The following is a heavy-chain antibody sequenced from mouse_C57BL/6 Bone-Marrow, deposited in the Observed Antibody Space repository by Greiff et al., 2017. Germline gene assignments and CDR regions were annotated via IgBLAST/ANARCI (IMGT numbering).Heavy chain of an antibody. Sequence: QVQLQQPGAELVRPGSSVKLSCKASGYTFTSYRMHWVKQRPIQGLEWIGNIDPSDSETHYNQKFKDKATLTVDKSSSTAYMQLSSLTSEDSAVYYCARGGYYVSLAYWGQGTLVTVSA. CDR2: IDPSDSET. CDR3: ARGGYYVSLAY. V-gene: IGHV1-52*01. D-gene: IGHD2-3*01. CDR1: GYTFTSYR. J-gene: IGHJ3*01.